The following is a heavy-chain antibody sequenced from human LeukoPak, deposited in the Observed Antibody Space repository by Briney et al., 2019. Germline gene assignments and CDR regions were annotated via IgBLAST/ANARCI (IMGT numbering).Heavy chain of an antibody. CDR2: INHGGST. CDR3: ARAVRDIVLMVYAIGLFDY. CDR1: GGSFSGYY. D-gene: IGHD2-8*01. J-gene: IGHJ4*02. V-gene: IGHV4-34*01. Sequence: SETLSLTCAVYGGSFSGYYWSWIRQPPGKGPEWIGEINHGGSTNYNPSLKSRVTISVDTSKNQFSLKLSSVTAADTAVYYCARAVRDIVLMVYAIGLFDYWGQGTLVTVSS.